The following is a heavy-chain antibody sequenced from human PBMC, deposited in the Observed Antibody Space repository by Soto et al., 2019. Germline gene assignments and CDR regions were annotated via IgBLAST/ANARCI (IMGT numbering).Heavy chain of an antibody. CDR3: VKGEVMIFGVVTFDR. V-gene: IGHV3-64D*06. Sequence: LRLSCSASGFTFSNSAMYWVRQAPGKGLEYVATITSYGGTTYYADSVKGRFTISRDNSKDILYLQMSSLRPEDTAVYYCVKGEVMIFGVVTFDRWGQGTLVTVSS. CDR2: ITSYGGTT. J-gene: IGHJ5*02. CDR1: GFTFSNSA. D-gene: IGHD3-3*01.